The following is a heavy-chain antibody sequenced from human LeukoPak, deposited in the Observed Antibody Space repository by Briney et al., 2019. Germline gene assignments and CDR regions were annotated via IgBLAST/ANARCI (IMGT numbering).Heavy chain of an antibody. CDR2: ISYDGSNK. V-gene: IGHV3-30*18. CDR3: AKYGGNSGALYYYYGMDV. CDR1: GFTFSSYG. Sequence: GRSLRLSCAASGFTFSSYGMHWVRQAPGKGLEWVAVISYDGSNKYYADSVKGRFTISRDNSKNTLYLQMNSLRAEDTAVYYCAKYGGNSGALYYYYGMDVWGQGTTVTVSS. J-gene: IGHJ6*02. D-gene: IGHD4-23*01.